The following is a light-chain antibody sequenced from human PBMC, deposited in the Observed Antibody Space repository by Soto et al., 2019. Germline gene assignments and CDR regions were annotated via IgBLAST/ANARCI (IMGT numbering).Light chain of an antibody. CDR2: DVT. Sequence: QSALTQPRSVSGSPGQSVTISCTGTSSDIGAYNYVSWYQQHPGKAPKLMIYDVTNRPSGVPDRFSGSKSGNTASLTISGLQAEDEVDYYCCSYAGSYSYVFGTGTKVTVL. V-gene: IGLV2-11*01. CDR3: CSYAGSYSYV. J-gene: IGLJ1*01. CDR1: SSDIGAYNY.